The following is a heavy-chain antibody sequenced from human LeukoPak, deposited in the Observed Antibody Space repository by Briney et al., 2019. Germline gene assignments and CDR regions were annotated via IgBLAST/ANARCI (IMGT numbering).Heavy chain of an antibody. CDR1: GSTFSSYW. V-gene: IGHV3-7*01. Sequence: GGSLRLSCAASGSTFSSYWMSWVRQAPGKGLEWVANVKQDGSEKYYVDSVKGRFTISRDNAKNSLYLQMNSLRAEDTAVYYCARAQSSSWDHYFDYWGQGTLVTVSS. D-gene: IGHD6-13*01. CDR3: ARAQSSSWDHYFDY. CDR2: VKQDGSEK. J-gene: IGHJ4*02.